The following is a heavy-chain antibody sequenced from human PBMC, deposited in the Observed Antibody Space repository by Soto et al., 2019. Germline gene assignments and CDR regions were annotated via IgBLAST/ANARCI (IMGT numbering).Heavy chain of an antibody. V-gene: IGHV3-30*18. Sequence: HPGGSLRLSCAASGFAFSSYGMHWVRQAPGKGLEWVAVISYDGSNKYYADSVKGRFTISRDNSKNTLYLQMNSLRAEDTAVYYCAKASAASLCYYYYGMDVWGQGTTVTVSS. CDR3: AKASAASLCYYYYGMDV. CDR1: GFAFSSYG. J-gene: IGHJ6*02. CDR2: ISYDGSNK. D-gene: IGHD6-6*01.